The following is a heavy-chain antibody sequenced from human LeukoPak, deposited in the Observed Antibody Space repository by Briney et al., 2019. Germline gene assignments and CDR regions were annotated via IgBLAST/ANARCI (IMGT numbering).Heavy chain of an antibody. J-gene: IGHJ6*04. Sequence: GGSLRLSCAASGFTFNIYAMSWVRQAPGKGLGWVSVITGSGGNTFYADSVKGRFTISRDNSKNTLYLQMNSLRVEDTAVYYCAELGITMIGGVWGKGTTVTISS. CDR3: AELGITMIGGV. V-gene: IGHV3-23*01. D-gene: IGHD3-10*02. CDR2: ITGSGGNT. CDR1: GFTFNIYA.